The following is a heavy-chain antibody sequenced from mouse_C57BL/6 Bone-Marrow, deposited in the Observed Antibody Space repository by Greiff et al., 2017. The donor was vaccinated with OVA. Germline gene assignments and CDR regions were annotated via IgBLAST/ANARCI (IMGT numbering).Heavy chain of an antibody. CDR1: GFTFSSYA. J-gene: IGHJ3*01. CDR3: AREGDAY. CDR2: ISDGGSYT. Sequence: EVKLQESGGGLVKPGGSLKLSCAASGFTFSSYAMSWVRQTPEKRLEWVATISDGGSYTYYPDNVKGRFTISRDNAKNNLYLQMSHLKSEDTAMYYCAREGDAYWGQGTLVTVSA. V-gene: IGHV5-4*01.